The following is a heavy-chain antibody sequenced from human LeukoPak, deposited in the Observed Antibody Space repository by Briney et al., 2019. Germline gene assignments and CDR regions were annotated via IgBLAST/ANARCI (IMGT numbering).Heavy chain of an antibody. CDR2: IYYSGST. J-gene: IGHJ4*02. CDR3: ARLTRPAVAGREYYFDY. CDR1: GASISGSAYY. D-gene: IGHD6-19*01. Sequence: SETLSLTCTVSGASISGSAYYWGWLRQPPGKGLEWIGNIYYSGSTYYNASLKSRVTISVDTSKNQFSLKLSSVTAADTAVYYCARLTRPAVAGREYYFDYWGQGTLVTVSS. V-gene: IGHV4-39*07.